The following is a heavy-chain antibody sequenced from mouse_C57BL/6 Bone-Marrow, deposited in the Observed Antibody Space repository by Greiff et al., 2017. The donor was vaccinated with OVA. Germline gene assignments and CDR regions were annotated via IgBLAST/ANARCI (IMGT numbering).Heavy chain of an antibody. CDR1: GYAFSSSW. CDR3: EGLLRYFDV. CDR2: IYPGDGDT. Sequence: QVQLRQSGPELVKPGASVKISCKASGYAFSSSWMNWVKQRPGKGLEWIGRIYPGDGDTNYNGKFKGKATLTADKSSSTAYMQLSSLTSEDSAVYFCEGLLRYFDVWGTGTTVTVSS. J-gene: IGHJ1*03. D-gene: IGHD2-3*01. V-gene: IGHV1-82*01.